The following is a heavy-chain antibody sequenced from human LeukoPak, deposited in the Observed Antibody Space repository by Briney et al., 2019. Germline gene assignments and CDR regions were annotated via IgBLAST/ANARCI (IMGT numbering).Heavy chain of an antibody. J-gene: IGHJ6*03. CDR2: IIPILGIA. Sequence: ASVKVSCKASGGTFSSYAISWVRQAPGQGLEWMGRIIPILGIANYAQKFQGRVTITADESTSTAYMELSSLRSEDTAVYYCARGLTRIAAAGFDYYYYYMDVWGKGTTVTVSS. D-gene: IGHD6-13*01. V-gene: IGHV1-69*04. CDR1: GGTFSSYA. CDR3: ARGLTRIAAAGFDYYYYYMDV.